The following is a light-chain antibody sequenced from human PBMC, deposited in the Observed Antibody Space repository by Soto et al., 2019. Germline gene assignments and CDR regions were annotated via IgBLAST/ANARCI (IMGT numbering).Light chain of an antibody. CDR2: EVT. CDR3: SSYTSDTTLV. V-gene: IGLV2-14*01. J-gene: IGLJ2*01. CDR1: SSDVGSYNY. Sequence: QSVLTQPPSVSGSPGQSITISCTGTSSDVGSYNYVSWYQQHPGKSPKLMIYEVTNRPSGVSNRFSGSKSGNTASLTISGLQTEDEAHYYCSSYTSDTTLVFGGGTKLTVL.